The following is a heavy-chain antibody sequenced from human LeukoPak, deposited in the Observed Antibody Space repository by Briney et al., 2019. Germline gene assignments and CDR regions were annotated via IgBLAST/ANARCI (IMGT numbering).Heavy chain of an antibody. D-gene: IGHD3-10*01. V-gene: IGHV3-23*01. CDR3: ARDLRGAFDI. CDR2: VRGSGET. CDR1: GFTFSNYA. J-gene: IGHJ3*02. Sequence: PGGSLRLSCTASGFTFSNYAMSWVRQAPGKGLEWVANVRGSGETYYTESVKGRFTISRDNSKNTVYLQMNSLRAEDTALFYCARDLRGAFDIWGQGTMVTVSS.